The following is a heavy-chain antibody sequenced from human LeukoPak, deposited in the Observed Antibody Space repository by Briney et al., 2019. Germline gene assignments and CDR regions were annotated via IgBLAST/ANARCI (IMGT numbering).Heavy chain of an antibody. CDR3: AKDRKWELLWDY. CDR1: GGSISSGGYY. J-gene: IGHJ4*02. Sequence: SETLSLTYTVSGGSISSGGYYWSWIRQPAGKGLEWIGRIYTSGSTNYNPSLKSRVTTSVDTSKNQFSLKLSSVTAADTAVYYCAKDRKWELLWDYWGQGTLVTVSS. V-gene: IGHV4-61*02. CDR2: IYTSGST. D-gene: IGHD1-26*01.